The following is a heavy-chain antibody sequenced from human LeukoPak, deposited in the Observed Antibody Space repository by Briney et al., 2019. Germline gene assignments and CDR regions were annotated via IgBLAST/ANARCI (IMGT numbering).Heavy chain of an antibody. V-gene: IGHV3-30*18. Sequence: TGKSLRLSCAASGFPFSSFGMHWVRQPPGKGLEWVALISFESSNKHYADSVKGRFTISRDNSKNTLYLQMNSLRAEDTAVYYCAKGDVPTDYFDYWGQGTLVTVSS. CDR1: GFPFSSFG. CDR2: ISFESSNK. J-gene: IGHJ4*02. CDR3: AKGDVPTDYFDY.